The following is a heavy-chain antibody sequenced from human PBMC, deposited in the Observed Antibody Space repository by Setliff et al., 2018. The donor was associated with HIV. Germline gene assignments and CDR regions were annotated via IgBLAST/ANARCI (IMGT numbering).Heavy chain of an antibody. D-gene: IGHD3-16*01. CDR2: IHTSGTT. V-gene: IGHV4-59*01. CDR1: GDSSSNDY. J-gene: IGHJ4*02. CDR3: ANMGGRYVGYFES. Sequence: SETLSLTCTVSGDSSSNDYWTWVRQPPGKGLEWIGNIHTSGTTKYNPSLNSRVTMSIDTSKMQFSLKLTSVSAADTAVYYCANMGGRYVGYFESWGQGTLVTVSS.